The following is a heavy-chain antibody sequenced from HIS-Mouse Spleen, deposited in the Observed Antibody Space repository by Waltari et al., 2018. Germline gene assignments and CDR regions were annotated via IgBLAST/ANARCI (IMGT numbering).Heavy chain of an antibody. CDR1: GYTFTSYY. J-gene: IGHJ3*02. CDR2: INPSVGST. D-gene: IGHD1-26*01. V-gene: IGHV1-46*03. CDR3: ARGGSYQREHDAFDI. Sequence: QVQLVQSGAEVKKPGASVKVSCKASGYTFTSYYMHWVRQAPGQGLECMGIINPSVGSTSYAQKFQGRVTMTRDTSTSTVYMELSSLRSEDTAVYYCARGGSYQREHDAFDIWGQGTMVTVSS.